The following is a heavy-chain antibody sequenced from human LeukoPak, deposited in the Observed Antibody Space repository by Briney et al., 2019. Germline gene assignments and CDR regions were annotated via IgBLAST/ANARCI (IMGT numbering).Heavy chain of an antibody. D-gene: IGHD5-12*01. Sequence: SETLSLTCTVSGYSLSSGYYWGWIRQPPGKGLEWIGSIYHSGTTYYNPSLQSRVTISVDTSKNQFAPRLSSVPAADTAVYYCARGTSTIVATFSYWGQGTLVTVSS. CDR3: ARGTSTIVATFSY. CDR2: IYHSGTT. V-gene: IGHV4-38-2*02. J-gene: IGHJ4*02. CDR1: GYSLSSGYY.